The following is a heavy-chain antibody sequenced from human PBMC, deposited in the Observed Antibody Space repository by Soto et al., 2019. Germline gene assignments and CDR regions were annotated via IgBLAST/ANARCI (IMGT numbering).Heavy chain of an antibody. V-gene: IGHV3-30-3*01. Sequence: QVQLVESGGGVVQPGRSLRLSCAASGFTFSSYAMHWVRQAPGKGLEWVAVISYDGSNKYYADSVKGRFTISRDNSKNXLXMXXNSLRAEDTAVYYCARDLKTGDSSSWQRATNWFDPWGQGTLVTVSS. CDR1: GFTFSSYA. D-gene: IGHD6-13*01. CDR3: ARDLKTGDSSSWQRATNWFDP. CDR2: ISYDGSNK. J-gene: IGHJ5*02.